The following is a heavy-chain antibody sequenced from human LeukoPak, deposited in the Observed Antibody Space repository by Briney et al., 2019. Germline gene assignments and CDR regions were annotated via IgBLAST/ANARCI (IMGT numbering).Heavy chain of an antibody. D-gene: IGHD3-10*01. CDR3: AKQFGELFSFYY. J-gene: IGHJ4*02. V-gene: IGHV3-23*01. CDR2: ISGSGGST. CDR1: GFTFSSYA. Sequence: PGGSLRLPCAASGFTFSSYAMSWVRQAPGKGLEWVSAISGSGGSTYYADSVKGRFTISRDNSKNTLYLQMNSLRAEDTAVYYCAKQFGELFSFYYWGQGTLVTVSS.